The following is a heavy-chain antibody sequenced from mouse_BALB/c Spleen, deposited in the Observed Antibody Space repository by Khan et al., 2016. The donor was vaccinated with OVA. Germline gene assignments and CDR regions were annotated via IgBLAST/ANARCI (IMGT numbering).Heavy chain of an antibody. Sequence: QLEESGPGLVKPSQSLSLTCTVTGYSITSDYAWNWIRQFPGNKLEWMGFISYSGNTNYNPSLKSRISITRGTSKNQFFLQLTSVTTEDTATYYCARICGGDFDYWGQGTTLTVSS. J-gene: IGHJ2*01. CDR1: GYSITSDYA. V-gene: IGHV3-2*02. CDR3: ARICGGDFDY. CDR2: ISYSGNT.